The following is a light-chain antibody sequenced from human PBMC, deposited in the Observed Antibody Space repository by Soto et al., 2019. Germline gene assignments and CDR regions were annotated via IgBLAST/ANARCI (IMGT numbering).Light chain of an antibody. V-gene: IGKV3-11*01. CDR3: QQRSNWPLT. J-gene: IGKJ4*01. Sequence: EIVLTQSPATLSLSPGERATLSCRASQSVGTYFAWYQQKPGQAPRLLVYDASNRATGIPARFSGSGSGTDFTLTISSLEPKDFAISYCQQRSNWPLTFGGGTKVEIK. CDR2: DAS. CDR1: QSVGTY.